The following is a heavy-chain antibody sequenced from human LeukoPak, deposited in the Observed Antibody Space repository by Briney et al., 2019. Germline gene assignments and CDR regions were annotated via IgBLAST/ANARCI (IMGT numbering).Heavy chain of an antibody. CDR3: ARLLGDSSGYYLDY. V-gene: IGHV3-48*01. Sequence: GGSLRLSCAASGFTFSSYSMNWVRQAPGKGLEWVSYISSSSSTIYYADSVKGRFTISRDNAKSSLYLQMNSLRAEDTAVYYCARLLGDSSGYYLDYWGQGTLVTVSS. J-gene: IGHJ4*02. CDR1: GFTFSSYS. CDR2: ISSSSSTI. D-gene: IGHD3-22*01.